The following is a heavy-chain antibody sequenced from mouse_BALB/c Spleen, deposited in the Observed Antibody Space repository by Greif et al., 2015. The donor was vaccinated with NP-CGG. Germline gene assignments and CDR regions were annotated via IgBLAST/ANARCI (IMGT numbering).Heavy chain of an antibody. D-gene: IGHD2-4*01. Sequence: VQLQQPGPELVKPGASVKISCKASGYSFTGYYMHWVKQSHVKSLEWIGRINPYNGATSYNQNFKDKASLTVDKSSSTAYMELHSLTSEDSAVYYCARSYDYDPWFAYWGQGTLVTVSA. CDR3: ARSYDYDPWFAY. J-gene: IGHJ3*01. CDR1: GYSFTGYY. V-gene: IGHV1-26*01. CDR2: INPYNGAT.